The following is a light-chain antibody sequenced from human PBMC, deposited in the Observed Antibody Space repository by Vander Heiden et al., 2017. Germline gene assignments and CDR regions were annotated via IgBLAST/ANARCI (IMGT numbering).Light chain of an antibody. V-gene: IGLV1-40*01. CDR1: NSNIGAGYD. J-gene: IGLJ2*01. Sequence: QSVPTQPPSVSGAPGQRVTISCTGSNSNIGAGYDVHWYQQLPGIAPKLLIYGNTNRPSGVPDRFSGSKSGTSASLAITGLQAEDEADYYCQSFDTSLSGPVVFGGGTKVTVL. CDR2: GNT. CDR3: QSFDTSLSGPVV.